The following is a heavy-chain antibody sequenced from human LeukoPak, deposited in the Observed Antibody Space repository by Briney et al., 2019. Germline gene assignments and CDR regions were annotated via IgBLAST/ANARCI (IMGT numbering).Heavy chain of an antibody. V-gene: IGHV1-69*06. D-gene: IGHD6-13*01. CDR3: ARDSGSSWGLSGMDV. CDR2: IIPIFGRA. J-gene: IGHJ6*04. Sequence: SEKVSCKGSGGTFTSYTISWVRHGPGQGLEWMGGIIPIFGRANYAQKFQGRVTITADKSTSTAFMELSSLRSEDTAVYYCARDSGSSWGLSGMDVWGKGTTVTVSS. CDR1: GGTFTSYT.